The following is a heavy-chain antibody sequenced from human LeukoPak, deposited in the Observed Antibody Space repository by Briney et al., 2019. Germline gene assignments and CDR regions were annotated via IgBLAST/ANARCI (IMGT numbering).Heavy chain of an antibody. CDR1: GFTFSSYG. CDR2: IWYDGSNK. CDR3: ARGGPTYYYGSGSLRY. D-gene: IGHD3-10*01. V-gene: IGHV3-33*01. Sequence: GGSLRLSCAASGFTFSSYGMHWVRQAPGKGLEWVAVIWYDGSNKYCADSVKGRFTISRDNSKNTLYLQMNSLRAEDTAVYYCARGGPTYYYGSGSLRYWGQGTLVTVSS. J-gene: IGHJ4*02.